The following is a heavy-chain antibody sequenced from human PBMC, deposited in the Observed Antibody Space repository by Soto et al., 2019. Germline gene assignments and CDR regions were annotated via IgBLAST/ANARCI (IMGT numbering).Heavy chain of an antibody. CDR2: FDPEDGET. CDR1: GYTLTELS. J-gene: IGHJ4*02. CDR3: ATKYQLLFGYAFDI. Sequence: ASVKVSCKVSGYTLTELSMHWVRQAPGKGLEWMGGFDPEDGETIYVQKFQGRVTMTEDTSTDTAYMELSSLRSEDTAVYYCATKYQLLFGYAFDIWGQGTLVTVSS. V-gene: IGHV1-24*01. D-gene: IGHD2-2*01.